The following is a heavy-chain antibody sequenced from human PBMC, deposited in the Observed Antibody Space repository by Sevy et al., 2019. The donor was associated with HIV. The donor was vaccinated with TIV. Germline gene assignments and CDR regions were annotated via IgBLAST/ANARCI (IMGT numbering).Heavy chain of an antibody. D-gene: IGHD3-22*01. J-gene: IGHJ4*02. Sequence: GGSLRLSCAASGFTFSSYWMHRVRQAPRKGLVWVSRINSDRSSTSYADSVKGRFTISRDNAKNTLYLQMNSLRAEDTAVYYCTYYYDSSGYYSFDYWGQGTLVTVSS. CDR3: TYYYDSSGYYSFDY. V-gene: IGHV3-74*01. CDR2: INSDRSST. CDR1: GFTFSSYW.